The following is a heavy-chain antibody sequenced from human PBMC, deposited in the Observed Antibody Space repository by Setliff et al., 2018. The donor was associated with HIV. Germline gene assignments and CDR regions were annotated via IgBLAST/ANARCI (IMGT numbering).Heavy chain of an antibody. D-gene: IGHD1-1*01. J-gene: IGHJ4*02. CDR3: SFPPTTSGRDS. CDR1: GFTFSSYS. V-gene: IGHV3-7*03. CDR2: INQDGTKK. Sequence: GGSLRLSCAASGFTFSSYSMNWARQAPGKGLEWVANINQDGTKKYYVDSVKGRFTVSRDNAKNSLYLQMNSLRTEDTAVYYCSFPPTTSGRDSWGQGTLVTVSS.